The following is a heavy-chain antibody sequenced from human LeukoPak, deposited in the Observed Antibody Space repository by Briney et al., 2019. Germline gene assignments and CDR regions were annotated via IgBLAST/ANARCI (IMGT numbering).Heavy chain of an antibody. CDR3: ARLYGDYVGGAFDI. V-gene: IGHV1-69*05. CDR1: GGTFSCYA. Sequence: SVKVSCKASGGTFSCYAISWARQAPGQGLEWMGGIIPIFGTANYAQKFQGRVTITTDESTSTAYMELSSLRSEDTAVYYCARLYGDYVGGAFDIWGQGTMVTVSS. D-gene: IGHD4-17*01. CDR2: IIPIFGTA. J-gene: IGHJ3*02.